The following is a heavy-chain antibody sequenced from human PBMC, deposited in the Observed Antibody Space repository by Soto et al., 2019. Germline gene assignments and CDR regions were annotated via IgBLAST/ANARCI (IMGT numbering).Heavy chain of an antibody. CDR3: ASLSRYFDWSTDYYYYGMDV. D-gene: IGHD3-9*01. CDR1: GGSISSSNW. J-gene: IGHJ6*02. CDR2: IYHSGST. Sequence: QVQLQESGPGLVKPSGTLSLTCAVSGGSISSSNWWSWVRQPPGKGLEWIGEIYHSGSTNYNPSLKSLVTRSVDKSKNQFSLKLGSVTAADTAVYYCASLSRYFDWSTDYYYYGMDVWGQGTTVTVSS. V-gene: IGHV4-4*02.